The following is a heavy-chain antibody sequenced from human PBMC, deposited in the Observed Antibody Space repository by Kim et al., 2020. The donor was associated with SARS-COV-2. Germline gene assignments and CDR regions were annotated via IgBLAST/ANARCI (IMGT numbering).Heavy chain of an antibody. CDR2: TA. D-gene: IGHD6-13*01. CDR3: ARGEDSWYYDS. J-gene: IGHJ4*02. Sequence: TANYAQKFQGRVTIAADESTRTAYMELSSLRSDDTAIYFCARGEDSWYYDSWGQGTLVTVSS. V-gene: IGHV1-69*01.